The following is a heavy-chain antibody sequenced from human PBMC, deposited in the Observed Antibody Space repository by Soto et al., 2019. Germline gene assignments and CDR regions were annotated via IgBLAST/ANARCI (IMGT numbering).Heavy chain of an antibody. CDR1: GYTFTKCG. J-gene: IGHJ5*02. D-gene: IGHD5-18*01. V-gene: IGHV1-18*01. Sequence: ASVKVSCKASGYTFTKCGISWARQAPGQGLEWMGGIIRYNGNTNYAQKFQGRVTITADESTSTAYMELSSLRPEDTAVYYCARVLGAMATGWFDPWGQGTLVTVSS. CDR2: IIRYNGNT. CDR3: ARVLGAMATGWFDP.